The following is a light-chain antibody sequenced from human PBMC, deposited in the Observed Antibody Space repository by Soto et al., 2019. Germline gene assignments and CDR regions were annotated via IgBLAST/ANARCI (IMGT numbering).Light chain of an antibody. CDR1: QSVSSN. J-gene: IGKJ3*01. CDR3: QQYNNWPPDFP. V-gene: IGKV3-15*01. CDR2: RAS. Sequence: EIVMTQSPATLSVSPGERATLSCRASQSVSSNLAWYQQKPGQAPRLLIYRASTRATGIPARFSGSGSGTEFTLTISSLQSEDFAVYYCQQYNNWPPDFPFGPGTKVDIK.